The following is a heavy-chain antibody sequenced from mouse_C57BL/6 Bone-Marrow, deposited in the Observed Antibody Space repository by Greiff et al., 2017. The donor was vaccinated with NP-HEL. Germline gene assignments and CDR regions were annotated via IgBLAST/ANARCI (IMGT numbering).Heavy chain of an antibody. V-gene: IGHV1-50*01. Sequence: VQLQQPGAELVKPGASVKLSCKASGYTFTSYWMQWVKQRPGQGLEWIGEIDPSDSYTNYNQKFKGKATLTVDTSSSTAYMQLSSLTSEDSAVDYCAREDYYGSSPYWYFDVWGTGTTVTVSS. CDR1: GYTFTSYW. CDR2: IDPSDSYT. D-gene: IGHD1-1*01. J-gene: IGHJ1*03. CDR3: AREDYYGSSPYWYFDV.